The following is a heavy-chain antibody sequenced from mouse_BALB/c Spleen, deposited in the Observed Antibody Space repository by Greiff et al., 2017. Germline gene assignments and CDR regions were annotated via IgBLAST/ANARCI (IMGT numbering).Heavy chain of an antibody. CDR2: ISTYYGDA. Sequence: QVQLQQSGAELVRPGVSVKISCKGSGYTFTDYAMHWVKQSHAKSLEWIGVISTYYGDASYNQKFKGKATMTVDKSSSTAYMELARLTSEDSAIYYCARGRYGFEYWGQGTTLTVSS. V-gene: IGHV1S137*01. J-gene: IGHJ2*01. CDR3: ARGRYGFEY. D-gene: IGHD1-1*02. CDR1: GYTFTDYA.